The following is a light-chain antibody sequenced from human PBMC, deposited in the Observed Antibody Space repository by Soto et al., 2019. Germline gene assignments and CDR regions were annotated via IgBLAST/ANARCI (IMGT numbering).Light chain of an antibody. Sequence: DIQMTQSPSSVSASVGDRVAITCQASQDISNYLNWYQQKPGKAPKLLIYDASNLETGVPSRFSGSGSGTDFTFTISSLQPEDIATYYCQQYDNLPHFGPGTKVDIK. V-gene: IGKV1-33*01. J-gene: IGKJ3*01. CDR3: QQYDNLPH. CDR1: QDISNY. CDR2: DAS.